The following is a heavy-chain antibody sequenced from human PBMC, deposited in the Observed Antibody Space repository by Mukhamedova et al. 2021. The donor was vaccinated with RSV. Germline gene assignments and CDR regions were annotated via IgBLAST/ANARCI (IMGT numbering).Heavy chain of an antibody. CDR2: IRSKANSYAT. CDR3: RARDVVDY. Sequence: GLEWVGRIRSKANSYATAYAASVKGRFTISRDDSKNTAYLQMNSLKTEDTAVYYCRARDVVDYWGQGTLVTVSS. V-gene: IGHV3-73*01. D-gene: IGHD2-21*01. J-gene: IGHJ4*02.